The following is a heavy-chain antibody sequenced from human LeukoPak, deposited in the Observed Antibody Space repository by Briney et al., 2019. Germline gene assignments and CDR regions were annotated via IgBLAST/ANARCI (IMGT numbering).Heavy chain of an antibody. CDR2: IYTSGST. V-gene: IGHV4-4*07. CDR1: GGSISSYY. Sequence: TSETLSLTCTVSGGSISSYYWSWIRQPAGKGLEWIGRIYTSGSTNYNPSLKSRVTMSVDTSKNQFSLKLSSVTAADTAVYYCARVLRLDSFGSGIDSMPNYYYYGMDVWGQGTTVTVSS. D-gene: IGHD3-10*01. J-gene: IGHJ6*02. CDR3: ARVLRLDSFGSGIDSMPNYYYYGMDV.